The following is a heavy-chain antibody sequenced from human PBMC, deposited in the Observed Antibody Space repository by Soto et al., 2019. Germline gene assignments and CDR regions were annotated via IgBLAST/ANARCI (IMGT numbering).Heavy chain of an antibody. Sequence: SETLSLTCTVSGGSISSYYWSWIRQPPGKGLEWIGYIYYSGSTNYNPSLKSRVTISVDTSKNQFSLKLSSVTAADTAVYYCARVDSSSSYDAFDIWGQGTMVTVSS. CDR2: IYYSGST. J-gene: IGHJ3*02. D-gene: IGHD6-6*01. V-gene: IGHV4-59*01. CDR3: ARVDSSSSYDAFDI. CDR1: GGSISSYY.